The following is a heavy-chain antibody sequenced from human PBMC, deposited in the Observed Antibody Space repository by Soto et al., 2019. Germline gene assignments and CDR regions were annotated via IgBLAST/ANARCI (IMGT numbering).Heavy chain of an antibody. CDR3: ARDLGFGLSDY. D-gene: IGHD3-10*01. CDR2: INAGNGNT. V-gene: IGHV1-3*01. CDR1: VYTFTSYA. Sequence: QVQLVQSGAEVKKPGASVKVSCKASVYTFTSYAMHWVRQAPGQRLEWMGWINAGNGNTKYSQKFQGRVTITRDTSASTAYMELSGLRSEDTAVYSCARDLGFGLSDYWGQGTLVTVSS. J-gene: IGHJ4*02.